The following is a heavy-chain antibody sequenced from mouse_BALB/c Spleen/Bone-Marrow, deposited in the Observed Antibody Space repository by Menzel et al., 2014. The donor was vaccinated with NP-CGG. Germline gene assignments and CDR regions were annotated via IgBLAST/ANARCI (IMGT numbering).Heavy chain of an antibody. CDR1: GFTFTDYY. J-gene: IGHJ4*01. CDR3: ARDDYYAMDY. Sequence: EVKLMESGGGLVQPGGSLRLSCATSGFTFTDYYMSWVRQPPGKVLEWLGFIRNKANGYTTEYSASVKGRFTISRDNSQSILYLQMNTLRAEDSATYYCARDDYYAMDYWGQGTSVTVSS. CDR2: IRNKANGYTT. V-gene: IGHV7-3*02.